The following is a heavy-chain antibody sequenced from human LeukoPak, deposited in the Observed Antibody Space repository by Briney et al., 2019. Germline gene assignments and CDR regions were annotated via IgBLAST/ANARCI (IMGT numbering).Heavy chain of an antibody. CDR3: ARDSGHYYGSGSYSYWFDP. CDR1: GGSISSQY. V-gene: IGHV4-59*11. J-gene: IGHJ5*02. Sequence: SETLSLTCTVAGGSISSQYWNWIRQPPGKGLEWIGHIYDSGSTKFNPSLKSRVAMSLDTSKKQFSLKLSSVTAADTAVYYCARDSGHYYGSGSYSYWFDPWGQGTLVTVSS. D-gene: IGHD3-10*01. CDR2: IYDSGST.